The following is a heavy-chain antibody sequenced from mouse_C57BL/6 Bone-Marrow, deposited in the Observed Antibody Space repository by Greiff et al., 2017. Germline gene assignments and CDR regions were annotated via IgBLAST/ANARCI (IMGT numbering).Heavy chain of an antibody. CDR3: THAITTVVDWYFDV. CDR2: IRNKANNHAT. D-gene: IGHD1-1*01. Sequence: EVKVEESGGGLVQPGGSMKLSCAASGFTFSDAWMDWVRQSPEKGLEWVAEIRNKANNHATYYAESVKGRFTISRDDSKSSVYLQMNSLRAEDTGIYYCTHAITTVVDWYFDVWGTGTTVTVSS. CDR1: GFTFSDAW. J-gene: IGHJ1*03. V-gene: IGHV6-6*01.